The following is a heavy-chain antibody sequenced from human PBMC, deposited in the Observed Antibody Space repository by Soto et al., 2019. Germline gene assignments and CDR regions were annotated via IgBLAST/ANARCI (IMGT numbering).Heavy chain of an antibody. CDR3: ARDPSGHPPLYRFDP. J-gene: IGHJ5*02. D-gene: IGHD1-26*01. CDR2: IYYTGDT. CDR1: GDSISTYY. Sequence: SETLSLTCTVSGDSISTYYWHWIRLPPGKGLEWIGYIYYTGDTNYNPSLKSRVTISLDTSKNQFSLKLSSVTAADTAVYYCARDPSGHPPLYRFDPSGQGTLVTVS. V-gene: IGHV4-59*01.